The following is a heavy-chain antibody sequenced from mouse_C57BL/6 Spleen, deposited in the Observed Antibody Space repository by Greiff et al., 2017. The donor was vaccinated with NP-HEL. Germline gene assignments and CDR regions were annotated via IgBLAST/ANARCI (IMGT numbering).Heavy chain of an antibody. CDR2: IDPETGGT. Sequence: VQLQQSGAELVRPGASVTLSCKASGYTFTDYEMHWVKQTPVHGLEWIGAIDPETGGTAYNQKFKGKAILTADKSSSTAYMELRSLTSEDSAVYYCTRPYYGSSYRFAYWGQGTLVTVSA. J-gene: IGHJ3*01. D-gene: IGHD1-1*01. CDR1: GYTFTDYE. V-gene: IGHV1-15*01. CDR3: TRPYYGSSYRFAY.